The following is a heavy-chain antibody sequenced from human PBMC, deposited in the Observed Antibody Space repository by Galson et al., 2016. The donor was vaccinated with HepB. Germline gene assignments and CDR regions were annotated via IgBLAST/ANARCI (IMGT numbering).Heavy chain of an antibody. CDR2: IDPSDSYT. CDR1: GYTFTNYW. D-gene: IGHD6-13*01. Sequence: QSGAEVKKPGESLRISCKASGYTFTNYWITWVRQMPGKGLEWMGRIDPSDSYTNYSPSFQGHVTISADKSINTASLQWSGLRSSDTAIYYCATIRRTTSSWYGYYFDYWGPGTPVTVSS. CDR3: ATIRRTTSSWYGYYFDY. J-gene: IGHJ4*02. V-gene: IGHV5-10-1*01.